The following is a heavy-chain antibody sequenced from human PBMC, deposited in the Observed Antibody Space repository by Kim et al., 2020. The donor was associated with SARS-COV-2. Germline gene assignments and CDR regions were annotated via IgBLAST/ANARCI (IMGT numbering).Heavy chain of an antibody. CDR3: ARDPYDSSGYYLTRYFDL. CDR2: IYYSGST. J-gene: IGHJ2*01. Sequence: SETLSLTCTVSGGSVSSGSYYWSWIRQPPGKGLEWIGYIYYSGSTNYNPSLKSRVTISVDTSKNQFSLKLSSVTAADTAVYYCARDPYDSSGYYLTRYFDLWGRGTLVTVSS. CDR1: GGSVSSGSYY. D-gene: IGHD3-22*01. V-gene: IGHV4-61*01.